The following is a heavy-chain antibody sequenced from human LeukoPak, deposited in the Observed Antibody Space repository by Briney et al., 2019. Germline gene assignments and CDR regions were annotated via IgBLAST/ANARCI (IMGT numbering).Heavy chain of an antibody. D-gene: IGHD5-24*01. J-gene: IGHJ4*02. CDR3: ARVGRDGYNWTFDY. CDR2: INHSGST. Sequence: SETLSLTCAVYGGSFSGYYWSWIRQPPGKALEWIGEINHSGSTNYNPSLKSRVTISVDTSKNQFSLKLSSVTAADTAVYYCARVGRDGYNWTFDYWGQGTLVTVSS. CDR1: GGSFSGYY. V-gene: IGHV4-34*01.